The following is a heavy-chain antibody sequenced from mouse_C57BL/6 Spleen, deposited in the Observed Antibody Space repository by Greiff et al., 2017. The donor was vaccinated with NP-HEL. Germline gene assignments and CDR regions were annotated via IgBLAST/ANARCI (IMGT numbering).Heavy chain of an antibody. J-gene: IGHJ3*01. D-gene: IGHD2-1*01. Sequence: ESGPGLVKPSQSLSLTCSVTGYSITSGYYWNWIRQFPGNKLEWMGYISYDGSNNYNPSLKNRISITRDTSKNQFFLKLNSVTTEDTATYYGARNYYGNPWFAYWGQGTLVTVSA. CDR2: ISYDGSN. V-gene: IGHV3-6*01. CDR3: ARNYYGNPWFAY. CDR1: GYSITSGYY.